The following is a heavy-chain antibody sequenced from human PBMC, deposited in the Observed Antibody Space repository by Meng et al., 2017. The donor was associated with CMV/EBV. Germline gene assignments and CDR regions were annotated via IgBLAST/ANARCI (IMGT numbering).Heavy chain of an antibody. CDR1: GGSFSGYY. Sequence: GSLRLSCAVYGGSFSGYYWSWIRQPQGKGLEWIGEINHSGSTNYNPSLKSRVTISVDTSKNQFSLKLSSVTAADTAVYYCASAFGQLVRLYYYYGMDVWGQGTTVTVSS. CDR2: INHSGST. J-gene: IGHJ6*02. V-gene: IGHV4-34*01. D-gene: IGHD6-13*01. CDR3: ASAFGQLVRLYYYYGMDV.